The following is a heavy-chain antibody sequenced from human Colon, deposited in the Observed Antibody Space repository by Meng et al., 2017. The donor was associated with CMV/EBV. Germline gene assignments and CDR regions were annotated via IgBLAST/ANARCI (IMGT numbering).Heavy chain of an antibody. V-gene: IGHV3-74*01. CDR1: EFTLSRFW. D-gene: IGHD3-16*02. CDR3: ARKGWNYREAFDV. Sequence: GESLKISCAASEFTLSRFWMHWVRQAPGKGLEWLSRVNSDGSITNYADSVKGRFTISRDNDKNSLYLQMSSLRVEDTALYYCARKGWNYREAFDVWGQGTMVTVSS. CDR2: VNSDGSIT. J-gene: IGHJ3*01.